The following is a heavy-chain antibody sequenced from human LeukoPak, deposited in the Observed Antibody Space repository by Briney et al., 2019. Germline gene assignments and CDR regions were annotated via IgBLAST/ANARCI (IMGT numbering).Heavy chain of an antibody. J-gene: IGHJ4*02. CDR3: ARGGSLLYDSSGYLDY. CDR2: IKQDGSEK. Sequence: GGSLRLSCAASGFTFSSYWMSWVRQAPGNGLEWVANIKQDGSEKYYVDSVKGRFTISRDNAKNSLYLQMNSLRAEDTAVYYCARGGSLLYDSSGYLDYWGQGTLVTVSS. CDR1: GFTFSSYW. D-gene: IGHD3-22*01. V-gene: IGHV3-7*04.